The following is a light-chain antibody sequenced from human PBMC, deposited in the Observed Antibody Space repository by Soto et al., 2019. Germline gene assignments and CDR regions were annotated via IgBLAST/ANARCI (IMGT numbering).Light chain of an antibody. J-gene: IGKJ1*01. CDR1: QSLLQSNGYNY. V-gene: IGKV2-28*01. Sequence: DIVMTQSPLSLPVTPGEPASISCSSSQSLLQSNGYNYLDWYLQKPGQSPQLLIFFGSYRASGVPGRFRGSGSGTDFTLKIRSVEAEDVGIYYCMQSQQTPPTFGQGTRVEIK. CDR2: FGS. CDR3: MQSQQTPPT.